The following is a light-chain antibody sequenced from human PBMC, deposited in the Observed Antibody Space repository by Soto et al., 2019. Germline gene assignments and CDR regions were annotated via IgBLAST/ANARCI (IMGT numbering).Light chain of an antibody. CDR1: QSIGSW. J-gene: IGKJ1*01. CDR2: RAS. CDR3: QQYNVYPWT. Sequence: DIQMTQSPSTLSASVGDRVTITCRASQSIGSWLAWYQQKPGKAPKLLIYRASSLESEVPSRFSGSESGTEFTLIINSLKPDDFATYDGQQYNVYPWTFGQGTKVEIK. V-gene: IGKV1-5*03.